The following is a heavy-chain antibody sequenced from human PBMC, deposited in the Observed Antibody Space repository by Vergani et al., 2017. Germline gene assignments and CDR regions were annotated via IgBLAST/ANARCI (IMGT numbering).Heavy chain of an antibody. CDR2: IYYSGST. CDR1: GGSIRSTFYY. CDR3: ARHVTQDYYNDSDYFDY. Sequence: QLQLQESDPGLVKPSETLSLTCTVSGGSIRSTFYYWGWIRQPPEKGLEWIGTIYYSGSTYYNPSLKSRVTISVDTSKNQFSLKLNSVTAADTAVYYCARHVTQDYYNDSDYFDYWGLGTLVTVSS. V-gene: IGHV4-39*01. D-gene: IGHD3-22*01. J-gene: IGHJ4*02.